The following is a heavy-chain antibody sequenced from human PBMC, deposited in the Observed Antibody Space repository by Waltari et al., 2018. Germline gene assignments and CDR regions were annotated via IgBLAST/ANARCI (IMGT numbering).Heavy chain of an antibody. CDR1: GGSFSGYY. CDR2: INHSGSP. D-gene: IGHD1-26*01. CDR3: ARGRVGAPDYFGY. J-gene: IGHJ4*02. Sequence: QVQLQQWGAGLLKPSETLSLTCAVYGGSFSGYYWSWIRQPPGKGLAWIGEINHSGSPNTNTALKSRVTISVDTSKNQFSLRLSSVTAADTAVYYCARGRVGAPDYFGYWGQGTLVTVSS. V-gene: IGHV4-34*01.